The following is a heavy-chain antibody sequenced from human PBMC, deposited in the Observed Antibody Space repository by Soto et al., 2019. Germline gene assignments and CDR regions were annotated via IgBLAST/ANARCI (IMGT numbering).Heavy chain of an antibody. D-gene: IGHD2-8*01. CDR3: ASWVSAHFDY. CDR2: IDNAGRNT. J-gene: IGHJ4*02. V-gene: IGHV3-23*05. Sequence: GGSLRLSCAASGFPFSGCAMTWARQAPGKGLEWVSTIDNAGRNTHYADSVQGRFTISRDNSRNTVDLQMNSLRAEDTALYYCASWVSAHFDYWGQGTPVTVSS. CDR1: GFPFSGCA.